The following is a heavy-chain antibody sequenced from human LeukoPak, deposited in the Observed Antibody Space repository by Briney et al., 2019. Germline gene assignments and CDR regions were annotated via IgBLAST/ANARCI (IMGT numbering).Heavy chain of an antibody. J-gene: IGHJ4*02. CDR1: GFTFSSYW. V-gene: IGHV3-7*03. CDR3: ARDLCSSTSYYSDY. CDR2: IKQDGSEK. D-gene: IGHD2-2*01. Sequence: PGGSLRLSCAASGFTFSSYWMSWVRQAPGKGLEWVANIKQDGSEKYYVDSVKGRFTISRDNAKNSLYLQMNSLRAEDTAVYYCARDLCSSTSYYSDYWGQGTLVTVSS.